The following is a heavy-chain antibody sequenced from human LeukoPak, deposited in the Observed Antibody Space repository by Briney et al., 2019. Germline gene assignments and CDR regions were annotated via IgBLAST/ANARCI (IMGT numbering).Heavy chain of an antibody. CDR2: IIPIFGTA. Sequence: GASVKLSCKASGGTFSNYAISWVRQAPGQGLEWMGGIIPIFGTANYAQKFQGRVTITTDESTSTAYMELSSLRSEDTAVYYCARVKSSSGWNEDYYYMDVWGKGTTVTVSS. J-gene: IGHJ6*03. CDR3: ARVKSSSGWNEDYYYMDV. V-gene: IGHV1-69*05. CDR1: GGTFSNYA. D-gene: IGHD1-1*01.